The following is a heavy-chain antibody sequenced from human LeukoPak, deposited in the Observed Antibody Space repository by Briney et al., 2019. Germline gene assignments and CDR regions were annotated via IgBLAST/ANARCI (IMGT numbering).Heavy chain of an antibody. CDR3: AKVRWGSDNALDS. CDR1: GFTFSSYA. J-gene: IGHJ4*02. CDR2: ISYDGSNK. V-gene: IGHV3-30*04. D-gene: IGHD3-16*01. Sequence: GGSLRLSCAASGFTFSSYAMSWVRQAPGKGLEWVAVISYDGSNKYYADSVKGRFTISRDNSMNTLYLQMNSLRAEDTAVYYCAKVRWGSDNALDSWGQGTLVTGSS.